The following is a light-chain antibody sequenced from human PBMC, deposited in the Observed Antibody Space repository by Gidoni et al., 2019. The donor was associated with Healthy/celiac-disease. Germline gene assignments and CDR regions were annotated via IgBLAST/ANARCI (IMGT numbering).Light chain of an antibody. CDR3: MQALQTPDT. CDR2: LGS. J-gene: IGKJ5*01. V-gene: IGKV2-28*01. CDR1: QSLLHSNGYNF. Sequence: DIVMTQSPLSLRVTPVEPASISCRSTQSLLHSNGYNFLDGYLQKPVQSPQLLIYLGSHRASGVPDRFSGSGSGTDFTLKICRVEAEEVVVYYCMQALQTPDTFGQXTRLEIK.